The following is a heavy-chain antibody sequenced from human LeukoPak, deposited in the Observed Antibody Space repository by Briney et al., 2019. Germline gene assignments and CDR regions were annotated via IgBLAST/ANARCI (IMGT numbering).Heavy chain of an antibody. Sequence: ASVKVPCKASGYTFTGYYIHWVRQAPGQGLEWMGWITPNNGGTYYAQKLQGRVTMTRDTSITTAYMELSRLRSDDTAVYYCARVRRMAVATMGGDFDYWGQGTLVTVSS. CDR1: GYTFTGYY. CDR2: ITPNNGGT. J-gene: IGHJ4*02. V-gene: IGHV1-2*02. CDR3: ARVRRMAVATMGGDFDY. D-gene: IGHD5-12*01.